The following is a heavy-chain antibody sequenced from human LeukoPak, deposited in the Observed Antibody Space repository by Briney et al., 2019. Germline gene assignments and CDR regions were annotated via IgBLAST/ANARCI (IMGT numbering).Heavy chain of an antibody. D-gene: IGHD3-22*01. V-gene: IGHV1-2*02. Sequence: VASVKVSCKASGYTFADYYMHWVRQAPGQGLEWMGWINPNSGRTNYAEKFQGRVTMTSATSISTVYMELNRLTSDDTAVYYCARDRRYYDSSGYFVWGQGTMVTVSS. CDR3: ARDRRYYDSSGYFV. CDR1: GYTFADYY. J-gene: IGHJ3*01. CDR2: INPNSGRT.